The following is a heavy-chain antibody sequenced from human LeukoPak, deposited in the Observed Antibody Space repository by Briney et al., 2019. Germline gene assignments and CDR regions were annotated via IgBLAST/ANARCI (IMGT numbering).Heavy chain of an antibody. D-gene: IGHD1-1*01. V-gene: IGHV4-31*03. CDR3: ARSPGIWNEYGRLEY. CDR2: IFHTGST. Sequence: SETLSLTCTVSGDSISSGGHYWNWLRQRPGKGLEWIGYIFHTGSTYYNPSLKSRVTISVDTSKNQFSLKLSSVTAADTAVYYCARSPGIWNEYGRLEYWGQGALVTVCS. CDR1: GDSISSGGHY. J-gene: IGHJ4*02.